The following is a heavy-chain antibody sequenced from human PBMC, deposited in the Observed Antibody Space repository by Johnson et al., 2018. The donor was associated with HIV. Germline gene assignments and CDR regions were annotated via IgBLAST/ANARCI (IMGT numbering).Heavy chain of an antibody. Sequence: VQLVESGGGLVQPGGSLRLSCAASGFFFSDSWMHWVRQAPGKGLVWVSRINSDGSSTSYADSVKGRFTISRDNARNTLYLQMNSLRAEDTALYYCAKVGAASSVLEVGDNVRALLCPRLAMWG. J-gene: IGHJ1*01. CDR1: GFFFSDSW. CDR2: INSDGSST. CDR3: AKVGAASSVLEVGDNVRALLCPRLAM. D-gene: IGHD6-13*01. V-gene: IGHV3-74*01.